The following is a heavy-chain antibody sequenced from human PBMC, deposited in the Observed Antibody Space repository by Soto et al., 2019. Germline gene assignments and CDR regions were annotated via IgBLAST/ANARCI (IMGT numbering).Heavy chain of an antibody. D-gene: IGHD2-15*01. Sequence: VGSLRLSCAASGFTFSSYAMHWVRQAPGKGLEWVAVISYDGSNKYYADSVKGRFTISRDNSKNTLYLQMNSLRAEDTAVYYCARDPAYCSGGSCDPTSVDYWGQGTLGTVS. CDR2: ISYDGSNK. CDR1: GFTFSSYA. J-gene: IGHJ4*02. CDR3: ARDPAYCSGGSCDPTSVDY. V-gene: IGHV3-30-3*01.